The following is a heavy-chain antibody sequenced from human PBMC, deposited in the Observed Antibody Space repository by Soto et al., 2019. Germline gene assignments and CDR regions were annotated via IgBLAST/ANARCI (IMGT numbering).Heavy chain of an antibody. CDR3: ARIRSRRRHDYRHDY. CDR2: IDWDDDK. J-gene: IGHJ4*02. V-gene: IGHV2-70*01. D-gene: IGHD4-4*01. Sequence: SGPTLVNPTQTLTLTCTFSGFSLSTSGMCVSWIRQPPGKALEWLALIDWDDDKYYSTSLKTRLTISKDTSKNQVVLTMTNMDPVDTATYYCARIRSRRRHDYRHDYWGQGTLVTVSS. CDR1: GFSLSTSGMC.